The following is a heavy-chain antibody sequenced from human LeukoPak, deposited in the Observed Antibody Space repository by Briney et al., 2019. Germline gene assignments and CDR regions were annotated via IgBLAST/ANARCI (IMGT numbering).Heavy chain of an antibody. D-gene: IGHD2-2*02. V-gene: IGHV1-69*05. J-gene: IGHJ4*02. CDR3: ARAGYCSSTSCYIKATSFDY. CDR2: IIPIFGTA. Sequence: GASVKVSCKASGGTFSSYAISWVRQAPGQGLEWMGGIIPIFGTANYAQKFQGRVTITTDESTSTAYMELSSLRSEDTAVYYCARAGYCSSTSCYIKATSFDYWGQGTLVTVSS. CDR1: GGTFSSYA.